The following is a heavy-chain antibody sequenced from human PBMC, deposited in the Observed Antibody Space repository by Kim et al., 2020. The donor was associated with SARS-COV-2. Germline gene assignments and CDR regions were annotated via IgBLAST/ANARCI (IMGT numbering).Heavy chain of an antibody. V-gene: IGHV3-30*18. CDR2: ISYDGSNK. CDR1: GFTFSSYG. J-gene: IGHJ4*02. D-gene: IGHD2-15*01. Sequence: GGSLRLSCAASGFTFSSYGMHWVRQAPGKGLEWVAVISYDGSNKYYADSVKGRFTISRDNSKNTLYLQMNSLRAEDTAVYYCAKDASGYFDYWGQGTLVTVSS. CDR3: AKDASGYFDY.